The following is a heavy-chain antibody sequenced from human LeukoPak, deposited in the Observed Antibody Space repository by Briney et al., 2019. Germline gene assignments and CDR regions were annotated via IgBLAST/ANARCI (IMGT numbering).Heavy chain of an antibody. Sequence: GGSLRLSCAASGFTFSSYSMSWVRQAPGKGLEWVSSISGSGGRTYYADSVKGRFTISRDNSENTLYLQMNGLRVEDTAVYYCAKDRGAVTGITFDYWGQGTLATVSS. D-gene: IGHD6-19*01. CDR3: AKDRGAVTGITFDY. CDR1: GFTFSSYS. CDR2: ISGSGGRT. J-gene: IGHJ4*02. V-gene: IGHV3-23*01.